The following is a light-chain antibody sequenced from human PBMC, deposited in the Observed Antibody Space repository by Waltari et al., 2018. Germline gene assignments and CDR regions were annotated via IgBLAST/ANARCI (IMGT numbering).Light chain of an antibody. Sequence: DIVMTQSPDSLAVPLGERATINCRSSQSVLHSSTNNNYLAWYQHKVGQPPKLLIYWVSTWESGVPDRFSGSGSVTDFTLTISSLQAEDVGLYYCQQYYSTPQTFGQGTKV. CDR3: QQYYSTPQT. J-gene: IGKJ1*01. CDR1: QSVLHSSTNNNY. V-gene: IGKV4-1*01. CDR2: WVS.